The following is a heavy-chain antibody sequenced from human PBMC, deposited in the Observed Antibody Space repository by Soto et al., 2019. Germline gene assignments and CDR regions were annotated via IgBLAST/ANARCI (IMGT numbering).Heavy chain of an antibody. Sequence: SETLSLTCTVSGGSISSGGYYWSWIRQHPGKGLEWIGYIYYSGSTYYNPSLKSRVTISVDTTKNQFSLKLSSVTAADTAVYYCASGKGYYYYGMDVWGQGTTVTVSS. D-gene: IGHD1-1*01. CDR3: ASGKGYYYYGMDV. V-gene: IGHV4-31*03. CDR1: GGSISSGGYY. J-gene: IGHJ6*02. CDR2: IYYSGST.